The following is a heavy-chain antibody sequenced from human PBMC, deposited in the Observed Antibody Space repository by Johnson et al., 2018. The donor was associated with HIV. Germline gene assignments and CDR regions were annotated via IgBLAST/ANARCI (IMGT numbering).Heavy chain of an antibody. J-gene: IGHJ3*02. CDR3: ARVLIVVVEAAEIDGFDI. Sequence: VQVLESGGGLIQPGGSLRLSCAASGFTVSSNYMSWVRQAPGKGLEWVSVIYSGGSTYYADSVKGLFTISRDNSKNTVYLQMSSLRAEDTAVYYCARVLIVVVEAAEIDGFDIWGQGTMVTVSS. CDR1: GFTVSSNY. D-gene: IGHD2-15*01. V-gene: IGHV3-66*03. CDR2: IYSGGST.